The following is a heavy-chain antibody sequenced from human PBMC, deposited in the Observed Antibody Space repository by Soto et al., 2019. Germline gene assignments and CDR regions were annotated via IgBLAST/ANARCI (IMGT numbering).Heavy chain of an antibody. CDR1: GFTFSSYG. V-gene: IGHV3-30*18. CDR2: ISYDGSNK. J-gene: IGHJ2*01. D-gene: IGHD3-10*01. Sequence: QVQLVESGGGVVQPGRSLRLSCAASGFTFSSYGMHWVRQAPGKGLEWVAVISYDGSNKYYADSVKGRFTISRDNSKNXLYLQMNSLRAEDTAVYYCAKDGEVRGVISWYFDLWGRGTLVTVSS. CDR3: AKDGEVRGVISWYFDL.